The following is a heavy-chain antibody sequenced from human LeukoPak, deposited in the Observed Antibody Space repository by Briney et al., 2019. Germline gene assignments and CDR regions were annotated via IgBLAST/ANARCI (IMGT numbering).Heavy chain of an antibody. J-gene: IGHJ4*02. CDR3: ARDQILRRGYSYGFDY. Sequence: GGSLRLSCAASGFTFSSYGMHWVRQAPGKGLEWVAVIWYDGSNKYYADSVKGRFTISRDNSKNTLYLQMNSLRAEDTAVYYCARDQILRRGYSYGFDYWGQGTLVTVFS. CDR2: IWYDGSNK. V-gene: IGHV3-33*01. D-gene: IGHD5-18*01. CDR1: GFTFSSYG.